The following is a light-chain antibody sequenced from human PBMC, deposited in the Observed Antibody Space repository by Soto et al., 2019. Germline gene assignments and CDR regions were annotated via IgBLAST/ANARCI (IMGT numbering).Light chain of an antibody. CDR3: AAWDDSLNGLYV. J-gene: IGLJ1*01. CDR1: SSNIGRNS. V-gene: IGLV1-44*01. Sequence: QSVLTQPPSASGTPGQRVTISCSGSSSNIGRNSVNWYQQLPGTAPKLLVYSTSQRPSGVPDRFSGSKSGTSASLAISALQSEDEADYFCAAWDDSLNGLYVFGTGTKVTVL. CDR2: STS.